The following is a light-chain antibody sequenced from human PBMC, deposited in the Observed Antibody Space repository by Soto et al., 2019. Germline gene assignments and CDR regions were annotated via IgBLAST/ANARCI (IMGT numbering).Light chain of an antibody. J-gene: IGKJ1*01. CDR3: QQYGSSPPT. Sequence: EIVMTHSPVTLSVSPGDRATLSCRASQRVSSNVAWYQQKPGQAPRLLIYGASSRATGTPDSFSGSGSGTDFTLTINRLEPEDFALYYCQQYGSSPPTFGQGTKVDIK. CDR2: GAS. V-gene: IGKV3-20*01. CDR1: QRVSSN.